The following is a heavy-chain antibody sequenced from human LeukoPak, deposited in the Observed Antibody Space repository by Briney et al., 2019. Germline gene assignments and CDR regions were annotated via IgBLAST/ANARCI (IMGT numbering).Heavy chain of an antibody. CDR1: SGSISSYY. CDR3: ASYSSSTWYGLDY. J-gene: IGHJ4*02. CDR2: IYTSGST. V-gene: IGHV4-4*07. Sequence: SETLSLTCTVSSGSISSYYWSWIRQPAGKGLEWIGRIYTSGSTDYNPSLTRRVTMSVDTSENQFSLKLSSVTAAGTAVYYCASYSSSTWYGLDYWGQGTLVTVSS. D-gene: IGHD6-13*01.